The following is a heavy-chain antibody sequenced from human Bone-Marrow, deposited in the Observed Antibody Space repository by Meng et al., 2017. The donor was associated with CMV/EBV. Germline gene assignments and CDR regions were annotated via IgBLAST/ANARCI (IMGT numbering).Heavy chain of an antibody. D-gene: IGHD3-16*01. J-gene: IGHJ5*02. CDR1: GFTFSSYS. CDR2: ISSSSSYI. Sequence: GESLKISCAASGFTFSSYSMNWVRQAPGKGLEWVSSISSSSSYIYYADSVKGRFTISRDNAKNSLYLQMNSLRAEDTAVYYCAREEWGRGGRGFDPWGQGTLVTVSS. V-gene: IGHV3-21*01. CDR3: AREEWGRGGRGFDP.